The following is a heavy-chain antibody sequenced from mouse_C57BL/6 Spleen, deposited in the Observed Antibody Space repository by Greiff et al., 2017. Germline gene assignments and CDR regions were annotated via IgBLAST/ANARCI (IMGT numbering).Heavy chain of an antibody. D-gene: IGHD1-1*01. J-gene: IGHJ1*03. CDR2: INPNYGTT. V-gene: IGHV1-39*01. Sequence: EVQLQQSGPELVKPGASVKISCKASGYSFTDYNMNWVKQCNGKSLEWIGVINPNYGTTSYNQKFKGKATLTVDESSSTAYKQLNSLTSEDSAVYCCARRGDYYGSSRDYWYFDVWGTGTTVTVSS. CDR1: GYSFTDYN. CDR3: ARRGDYYGSSRDYWYFDV.